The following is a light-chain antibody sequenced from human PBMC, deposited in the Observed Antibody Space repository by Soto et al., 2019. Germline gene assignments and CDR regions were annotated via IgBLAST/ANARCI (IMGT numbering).Light chain of an antibody. J-gene: IGLJ1*01. CDR1: RSNAGENS. CDR2: STN. CDR3: AAWDENLNGFV. Sequence: QSVLTQPPSASGAPGQRVTISCFGSRSNAGENSVNWFQQLPGAAPKLLIASTNQRPSGVPDRFSGSKSGTSGSLAISGLQSGDEAEYFCAAWDENLNGFVFGTGTKVTVL. V-gene: IGLV1-44*01.